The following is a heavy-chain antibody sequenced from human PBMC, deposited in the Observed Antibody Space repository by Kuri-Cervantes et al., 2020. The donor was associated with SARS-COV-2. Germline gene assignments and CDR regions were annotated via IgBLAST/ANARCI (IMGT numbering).Heavy chain of an antibody. Sequence: ESLKISCTVSGGSISSGDYYWGWIRQPPGKGLEWIGSIYYSGSTYYNPSLKSRVTISVDTSKNQFSLKLSSVTAADTAVYYCASHGAQQLVRYWGQGTLVTVSS. D-gene: IGHD6-6*01. V-gene: IGHV4-39*01. CDR2: IYYSGST. CDR3: ASHGAQQLVRY. J-gene: IGHJ4*02. CDR1: GGSISSGDYY.